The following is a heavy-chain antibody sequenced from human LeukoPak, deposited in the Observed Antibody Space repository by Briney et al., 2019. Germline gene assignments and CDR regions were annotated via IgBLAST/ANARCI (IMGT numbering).Heavy chain of an antibody. CDR2: IYSGGSP. CDR3: AGTFASPCSSYYFFDY. CDR1: GGSISSYY. J-gene: IGHJ4*02. Sequence: KPSETLSLTCSVSGGSISSYYWYWIRQPPGKGLEWIGYIYSGGSPNYNPSLKSQLTISLDASKNQVSLKLSSVTAADTAVYYCAGTFASPCSSYYFFDYWGQGTLVTVSS. V-gene: IGHV4-59*08. D-gene: IGHD2-15*01.